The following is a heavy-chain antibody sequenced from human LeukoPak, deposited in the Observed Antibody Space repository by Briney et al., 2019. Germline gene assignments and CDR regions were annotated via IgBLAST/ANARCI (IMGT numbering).Heavy chain of an antibody. CDR3: AALRGKAYYYYYMDV. V-gene: IGHV3-21*01. J-gene: IGHJ6*03. D-gene: IGHD3-16*01. Sequence: PGGSLRLSCAASGFTFSSYSMNWVRQAPGRGLEWVSSISSSSSYIYYADSVKGRFTISRDNAKNSLYLQMNSLRAEDTAVYYCAALRGKAYYYYYMDVWGKGTTVTVSS. CDR2: ISSSSSYI. CDR1: GFTFSSYS.